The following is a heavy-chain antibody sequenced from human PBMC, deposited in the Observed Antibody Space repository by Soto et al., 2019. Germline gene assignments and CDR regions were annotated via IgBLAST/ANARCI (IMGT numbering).Heavy chain of an antibody. CDR3: SRQASDFWSGKPQYYMDV. CDR1: GFTFSGSA. D-gene: IGHD3-3*01. V-gene: IGHV3-73*01. J-gene: IGHJ6*03. Sequence: EVQLVASGGGLVQPGGSLKLSCAASGFTFSGSAMHWVRQASGKGLEWVGRIRSKANNYATAYGASVKGRFTISRDDSKNTEYLQMNSLKTEDTAVYYCSRQASDFWSGKPQYYMDVWGKGTTVTVSS. CDR2: IRSKANNYAT.